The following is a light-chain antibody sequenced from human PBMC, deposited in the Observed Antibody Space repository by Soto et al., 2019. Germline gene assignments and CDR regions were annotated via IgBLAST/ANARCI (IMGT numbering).Light chain of an antibody. CDR1: QSISSNF. CDR3: QQYGGSPRT. J-gene: IGKJ1*01. V-gene: IGKV3-20*01. CDR2: GAS. Sequence: SVFAPSPGIPFFCPGEGATPSRRASQSISSNFLAWYQQKRGQAPRLLIHGASSRATGIPDRFSGSGSGTDFTLTITRLEPEDFAVYYCQQYGGSPRTFGQGTTGDIK.